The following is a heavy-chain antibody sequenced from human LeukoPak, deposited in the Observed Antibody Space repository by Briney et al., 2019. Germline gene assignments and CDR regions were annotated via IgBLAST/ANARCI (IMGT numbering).Heavy chain of an antibody. D-gene: IGHD3-22*01. CDR1: GFTFSSYA. CDR3: AKGYYYDSSGYDAFDY. Sequence: PGGSLRLSCAASGFTFSSYAMSWVRPAPWKGLEWVSAISGSGGSTYYADSVKGRFTISRDNSKNTLYLQMNSLRAEDTAVYYCAKGYYYDSSGYDAFDYWGQGTLVTVSS. J-gene: IGHJ4*02. V-gene: IGHV3-23*01. CDR2: ISGSGGST.